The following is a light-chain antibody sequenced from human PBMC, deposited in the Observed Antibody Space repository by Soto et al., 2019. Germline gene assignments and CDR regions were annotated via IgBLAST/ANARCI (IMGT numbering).Light chain of an antibody. CDR1: QGVTTN. Sequence: MTQSPDTLSVSPGERATLSCRAGQGVTTNFAWFQHKPGRAPERLIYETSNLQPGVPSRFSGSGSGTEFTLAISGLQPEDFATYYCLPHNTYPYTFGQGTRLEIK. CDR3: LPHNTYPYT. CDR2: ETS. V-gene: IGKV1-17*01. J-gene: IGKJ5*01.